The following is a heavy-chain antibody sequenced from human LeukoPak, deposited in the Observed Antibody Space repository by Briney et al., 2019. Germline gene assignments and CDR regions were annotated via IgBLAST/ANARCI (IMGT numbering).Heavy chain of an antibody. V-gene: IGHV4-59*01. J-gene: IGHJ4*02. Sequence: SETLSLTCTVSGGSISSYYWSWIRQPPGKGLEWIGYIYYSGSTNYNPSLKSRVTISVDTSKNQFSLKLSSVTAADTAVYYCARAGGYSSLDYWGQGTLVTVSS. CDR1: GGSISSYY. CDR2: IYYSGST. D-gene: IGHD6-19*01. CDR3: ARAGGYSSLDY.